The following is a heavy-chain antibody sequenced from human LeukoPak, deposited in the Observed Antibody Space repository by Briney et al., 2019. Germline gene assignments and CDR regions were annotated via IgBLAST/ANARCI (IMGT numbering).Heavy chain of an antibody. Sequence: QPGGSLRLSCAASGFTFSSYAMSWVRQAPGKGLEWVSAISGSGGSTYYADSVKGRFTISRDNSKNTLYLQMNSLRAEDTAMYFCAKRDDGGNYPYFLDYWGQGTLVTVSS. CDR1: GFTFSSYA. CDR2: ISGSGGST. D-gene: IGHD4/OR15-4a*01. CDR3: AKRDDGGNYPYFLDY. J-gene: IGHJ4*02. V-gene: IGHV3-23*01.